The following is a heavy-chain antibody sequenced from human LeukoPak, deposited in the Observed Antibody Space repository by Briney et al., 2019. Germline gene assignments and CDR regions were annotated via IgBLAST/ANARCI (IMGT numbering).Heavy chain of an antibody. J-gene: IGHJ4*02. CDR1: GFTFDDYA. D-gene: IGHD3-10*01. Sequence: GGSLRLSCAASGFTFDDYAMHWVRQAPGKGLEWASGISWNSGSIGYADSVKGRFTISRDNAKNSLYLQMNSLRAEDTALYYCAKGVTMVRGVIRSYFDYWGQGTLVTVSS. V-gene: IGHV3-9*01. CDR3: AKGVTMVRGVIRSYFDY. CDR2: ISWNSGSI.